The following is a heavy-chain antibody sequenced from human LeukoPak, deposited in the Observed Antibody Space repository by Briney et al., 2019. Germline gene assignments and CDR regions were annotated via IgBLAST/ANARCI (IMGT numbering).Heavy chain of an antibody. V-gene: IGHV3-11*01. CDR1: GFAFSDYY. D-gene: IGHD4-17*01. Sequence: GGSLRLSCAASGFAFSDYYMSWIRQAPGKGLEWVSYISSSGSTIYYADSVKGRFTISRDNAKNSLYLQMNSLRAEDTAVYYYARDRMTTNYYGMDVWGQGTTVTVSS. J-gene: IGHJ6*02. CDR2: ISSSGSTI. CDR3: ARDRMTTNYYGMDV.